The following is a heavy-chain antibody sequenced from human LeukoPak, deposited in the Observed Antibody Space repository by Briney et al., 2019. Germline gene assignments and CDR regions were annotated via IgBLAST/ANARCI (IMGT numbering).Heavy chain of an antibody. J-gene: IGHJ4*02. V-gene: IGHV3-23*01. CDR3: AKDRHSSGWPFDY. CDR2: ISGSGGST. D-gene: IGHD6-19*01. CDR1: GFTFSSYA. Sequence: GGSLRLSCAASGFTFSSYAMSWVRQAPGKGLEWVSAISGSGGSTYYADSVKGRFTISRDNSKNTLYLQMDSLRAEDTAVYYCAKDRHSSGWPFDYWGQGTLVTVSS.